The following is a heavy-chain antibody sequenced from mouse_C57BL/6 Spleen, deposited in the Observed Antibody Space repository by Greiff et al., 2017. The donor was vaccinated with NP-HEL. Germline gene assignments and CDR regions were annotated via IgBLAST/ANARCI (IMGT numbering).Heavy chain of an antibody. D-gene: IGHD2-3*01. CDR2: IDPSDSYT. Sequence: VQLQQSGAELVKPGASVKLSCKASGYTFTSYWMQWVKQRPGQGLEWIGEIDPSDSYTNYNQKFKGKATLTVDTSSSTAYMQLSSLTSEDSAVDYCARGYDGSPYAMDYWGQGTSVTVSS. CDR3: ARGYDGSPYAMDY. V-gene: IGHV1-50*01. CDR1: GYTFTSYW. J-gene: IGHJ4*01.